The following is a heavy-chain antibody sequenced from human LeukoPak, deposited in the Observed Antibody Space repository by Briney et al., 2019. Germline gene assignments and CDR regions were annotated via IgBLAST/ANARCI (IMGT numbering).Heavy chain of an antibody. CDR3: ARVGVTAATADY. Sequence: ASVRVSCKASGYTFTSYYMHWVRQAPGQGPERMGIINPRGGSTDYAQKFQDRVTMTSDTSTSTVYMELNSLRSEDTAVYFCARVGVTAATADYWGQGTLVTVSS. CDR1: GYTFTSYY. V-gene: IGHV1-46*01. J-gene: IGHJ4*02. CDR2: INPRGGST. D-gene: IGHD6-25*01.